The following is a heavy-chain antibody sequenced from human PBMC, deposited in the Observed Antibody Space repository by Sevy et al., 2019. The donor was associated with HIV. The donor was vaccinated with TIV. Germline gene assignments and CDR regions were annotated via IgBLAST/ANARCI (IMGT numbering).Heavy chain of an antibody. V-gene: IGHV1-69*13. CDR1: GGTFSSYA. D-gene: IGHD4-17*01. CDR2: IIPIFGTA. J-gene: IGHJ4*02. Sequence: ASVKVSCKASGGTFSSYAISWVRQAPGQGLEWMGGIIPIFGTANYAQKFQGRVTITADESTSTAYMELSSLRSEDTAVYYCARDLGPGDSNIFDYWGQGTLVTVSS. CDR3: ARDLGPGDSNIFDY.